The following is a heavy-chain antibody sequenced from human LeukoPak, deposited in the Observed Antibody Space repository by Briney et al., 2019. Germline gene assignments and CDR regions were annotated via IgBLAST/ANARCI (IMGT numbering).Heavy chain of an antibody. J-gene: IGHJ5*01. V-gene: IGHV3-33*06. D-gene: IGHD4-11*01. CDR1: GFTFSHFG. Sequence: PGGSLRLSCRTSGFTFSHFGMHWVRQAPGKGLEWVAVIWSDATEKYYGNSVKGRFTISRDNYDNTVSLQMNSLRVEDTAVYYCAKDAQRGFDFSNSLESWGQGTVVTASP. CDR3: AKDAQRGFDFSNSLES. CDR2: IWSDATEK.